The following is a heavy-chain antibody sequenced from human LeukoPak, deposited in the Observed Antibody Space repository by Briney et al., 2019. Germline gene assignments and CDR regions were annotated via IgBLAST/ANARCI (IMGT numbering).Heavy chain of an antibody. J-gene: IGHJ4*02. D-gene: IGHD4-11*01. V-gene: IGHV4-39*01. Sequence: SETLSLTCTVFGDSFSSSNYYWGWIRQPPGKGLEWIGTIHYSGNTYYNPSLKSRVAISVDTSKNQFSLRLSSVTAADTAVYYCARDFSDYRVDYWGQGTLVTVSS. CDR1: GDSFSSSNYY. CDR2: IHYSGNT. CDR3: ARDFSDYRVDY.